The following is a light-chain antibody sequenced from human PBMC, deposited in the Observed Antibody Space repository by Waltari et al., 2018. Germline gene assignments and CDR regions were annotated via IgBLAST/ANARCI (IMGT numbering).Light chain of an antibody. CDR3: CSYAGSYSFV. CDR1: SRDVGGYDY. V-gene: IGLV2-11*01. Sequence: QSALTQPRSVSGSPGQSVTISCTGTSRDVGGYDYVSWYQHHPGKAPKLMVYDVTTRPSGVPHRISGSKSGNTASLTISGLQAEDEADYYCCSYAGSYSFVFGTGTKVTVL. CDR2: DVT. J-gene: IGLJ1*01.